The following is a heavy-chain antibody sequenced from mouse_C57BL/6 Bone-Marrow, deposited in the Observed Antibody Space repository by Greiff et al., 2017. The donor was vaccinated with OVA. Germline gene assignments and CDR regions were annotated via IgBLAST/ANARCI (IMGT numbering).Heavy chain of an antibody. Sequence: EVKVEESGGGLVKPGGSLKLSCAASGFTFSSYTMSWVRQTPEKRLEWVATISGGGGNTYYPDSVKGRFTISRDNAKNTLYLQMSSLRSEDTALYYCARLSFYWFAYWGQGTLVTVSA. CDR3: ARLSFYWFAY. CDR1: GFTFSSYT. CDR2: ISGGGGNT. V-gene: IGHV5-9*01. J-gene: IGHJ3*01.